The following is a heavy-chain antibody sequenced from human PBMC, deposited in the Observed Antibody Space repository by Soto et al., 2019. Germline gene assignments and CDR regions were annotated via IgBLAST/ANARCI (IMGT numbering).Heavy chain of an antibody. D-gene: IGHD2-15*01. CDR1: GYHLITYA. J-gene: IGHJ6*02. V-gene: IGHV1-3*01. Sequence: GGSVQVSCKACGYHLITYAMHLVRQAPGQRLEWMGWINACNGNTKYSQKFQGRVTITRDTSASTAYMELSSLTSEDTAVYYCARAGIDSYGMDVWGQGTPVTVSS. CDR3: ARAGIDSYGMDV. CDR2: INACNGNT.